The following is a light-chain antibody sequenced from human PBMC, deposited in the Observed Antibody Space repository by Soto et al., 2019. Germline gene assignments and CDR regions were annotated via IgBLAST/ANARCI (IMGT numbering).Light chain of an antibody. Sequence: EIVLTQSPATLSLSPGERATLSCRASQSVGTYLAWYQQKLGQAPRLLIYDASNRATGIPARFSGSGSGTDFTLTISSLEREDFAMYYCQKRSNWSITFGQGTR. J-gene: IGKJ5*01. CDR3: QKRSNWSIT. CDR1: QSVGTY. CDR2: DAS. V-gene: IGKV3-11*01.